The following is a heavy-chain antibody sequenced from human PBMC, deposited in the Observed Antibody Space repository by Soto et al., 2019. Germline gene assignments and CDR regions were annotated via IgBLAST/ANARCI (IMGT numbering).Heavy chain of an antibody. V-gene: IGHV1-46*01. CDR2: INTSGGST. CDR3: ARYVSLRNSSGYYYSSGAFDI. CDR1: GYTFTSYY. Sequence: QVQLVQSGAEVKKPGASVKVSCKASGYTFTSYYMHCARQAPGRGLECMGIINTSGGSTSYAKKFQDRGTMTEDNTPSTVYIKLSSLRSEDTAMYYCARYVSLRNSSGYYYSSGAFDIRGQVTMVTVSS. D-gene: IGHD3-22*01. J-gene: IGHJ3*02.